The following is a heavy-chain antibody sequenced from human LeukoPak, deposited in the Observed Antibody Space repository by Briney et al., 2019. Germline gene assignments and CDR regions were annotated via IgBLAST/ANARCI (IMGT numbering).Heavy chain of an antibody. J-gene: IGHJ2*01. CDR2: INHSGST. D-gene: IGHD1-14*01. Sequence: SETLSLTCAVYGGSFSGYYWSWIRQPPGKGLEWIGEINHSGSTNYTPSLKSRVTISVDTSKNQFSLKLSSVTAADTAVYYCASAGLRTYFDVWGHGTLVTVSS. CDR3: ASAGLRTYFDV. V-gene: IGHV4-34*01. CDR1: GGSFSGYY.